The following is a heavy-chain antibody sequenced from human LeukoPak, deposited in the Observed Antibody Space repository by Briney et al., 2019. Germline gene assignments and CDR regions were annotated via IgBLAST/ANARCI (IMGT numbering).Heavy chain of an antibody. J-gene: IGHJ6*02. CDR3: ARVGITTYDYYYYYGMDV. V-gene: IGHV1-18*01. D-gene: IGHD3-3*01. Sequence: GASVKVSCKVSGYTLTELSMHWVRQAPGQGLEWMGWISAYNGNTNYAQKLQGRVTMTTDTSTSTAYMELRSLRSDDTAVYYCARVGITTYDYYYYYGMDVWGQGTTVTVSS. CDR1: GYTLTELS. CDR2: ISAYNGNT.